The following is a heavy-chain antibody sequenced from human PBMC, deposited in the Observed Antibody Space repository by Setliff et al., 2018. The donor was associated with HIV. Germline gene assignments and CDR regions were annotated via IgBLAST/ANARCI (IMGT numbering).Heavy chain of an antibody. CDR3: ARHSDFWSEDAFDI. J-gene: IGHJ3*02. CDR2: IYTSGST. V-gene: IGHV4-4*09. D-gene: IGHD3-3*01. CDR1: GGSINSYY. Sequence: SETLSLTCSVSGGSINSYYWSWIRQPPGKGLEWIGYIYTSGSTKYNPFLRSRVTISVDPSKNQFSLRLSSVAAADTALYYCARHSDFWSEDAFDIWGQGTMVTVSS.